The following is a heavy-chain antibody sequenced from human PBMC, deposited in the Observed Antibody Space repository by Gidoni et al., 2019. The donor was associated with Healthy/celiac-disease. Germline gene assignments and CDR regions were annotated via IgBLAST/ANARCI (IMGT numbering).Heavy chain of an antibody. CDR1: GYTFTSYG. V-gene: IGHV1-18*01. Sequence: QVQLVQSGAEVKKPGAPVKVSCKASGYTFTSYGISWVRQAPGQGLEWMGWISAYNGNTSYAQKLQGRVTMTTDTSTSTAYMELRSLRSDDTAVYYCARDQPFTRIVGATASFDIWGQGTMVTVSS. D-gene: IGHD1-26*01. CDR3: ARDQPFTRIVGATASFDI. J-gene: IGHJ3*02. CDR2: ISAYNGNT.